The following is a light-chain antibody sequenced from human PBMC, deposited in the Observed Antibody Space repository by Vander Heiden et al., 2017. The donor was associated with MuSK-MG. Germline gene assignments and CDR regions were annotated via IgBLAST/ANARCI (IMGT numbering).Light chain of an antibody. CDR1: RSDVGGYNY. J-gene: IGLJ1*01. CDR2: EVS. V-gene: IGLV2-14*01. Sequence: QSALTQPASVSGSPGPSITISCTGTRSDVGGYNYVSWYQQYPGKAPKLMIYEVSNRPAGVSNRFSGSKSGNSASLTISGLQAEDEADYYCSSYTSSSTYVFGTGTKVTVL. CDR3: SSYTSSSTYV.